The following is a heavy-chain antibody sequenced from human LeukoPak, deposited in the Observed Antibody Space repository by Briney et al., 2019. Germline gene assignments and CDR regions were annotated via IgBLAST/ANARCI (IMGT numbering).Heavy chain of an antibody. V-gene: IGHV3-43*02. CDR3: AKVGAAHYYYYYMDV. J-gene: IGHJ6*03. D-gene: IGHD1-26*01. Sequence: PGGSLRLSCAASGFTFDDYAMHWVRQAPGKGLEWVSLISGDGGSTYYADSVKGRFTISRDNSKNSLYLQMNSLRTEDTALYCCAKVGAAHYYYYYMDVCGKGTTVTVSS. CDR1: GFTFDDYA. CDR2: ISGDGGST.